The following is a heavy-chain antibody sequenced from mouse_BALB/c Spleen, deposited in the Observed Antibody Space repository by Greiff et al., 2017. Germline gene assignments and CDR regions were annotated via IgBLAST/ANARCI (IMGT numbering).Heavy chain of an antibody. J-gene: IGHJ3*01. V-gene: IGHV1-18*01. D-gene: IGHD2-10*02. Sequence: EVKLQESGPELVKPGASVKIPCKASGYTFTDYNMDWVKQSHGKSLEWIGDINPNNGGTIYNQKFKGKATLTVDKSSSTAYMELRSLTSEDTAVYYCARPYGNHFAYWGQGTLVTVSA. CDR2: INPNNGGT. CDR1: GYTFTDYN. CDR3: ARPYGNHFAY.